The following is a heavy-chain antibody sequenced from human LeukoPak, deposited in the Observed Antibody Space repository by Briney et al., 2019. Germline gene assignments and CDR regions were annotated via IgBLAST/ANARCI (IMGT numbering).Heavy chain of an antibody. CDR3: ARDVVGSSWSDY. CDR1: GFTFSSYS. CDR2: ISTGSSYI. J-gene: IGHJ4*02. V-gene: IGHV3-21*01. Sequence: GGPLRLSCAASGFTFSSYSMNWVRQAPGKGLEWVSSISTGSSYIYYADSVKGRFTISRDNAKNSLYLQMNSLRAEDTAVYYCARDVVGSSWSDYWGQGTLVTVSS. D-gene: IGHD6-13*01.